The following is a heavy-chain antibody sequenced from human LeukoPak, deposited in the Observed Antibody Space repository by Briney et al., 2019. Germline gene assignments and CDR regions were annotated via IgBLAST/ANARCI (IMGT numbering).Heavy chain of an antibody. CDR1: GFTFSSYG. CDR2: IWYDGSNK. Sequence: PGRSLRLSCAASGFTFSSYGMHWVRQAPGKGLEWVAVIWYDGSNKYYADSVKGRFTISRDNAKNTLYLQMNSLRAEDTAVYYCARVLDYYDSSGYYNWGQGTLVTVSS. CDR3: ARVLDYYDSSGYYN. V-gene: IGHV3-33*01. D-gene: IGHD3-22*01. J-gene: IGHJ4*02.